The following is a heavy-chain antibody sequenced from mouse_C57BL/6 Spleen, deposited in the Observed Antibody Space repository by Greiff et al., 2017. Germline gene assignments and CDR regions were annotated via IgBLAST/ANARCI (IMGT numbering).Heavy chain of an antibody. CDR3: AREAGWYYFDY. J-gene: IGHJ2*01. Sequence: VQLQQSGAELVKPGASVKLSCTASGFNIKDYYMRSGKQRTEQGLEWIGRIDPVAGETKYAPKFKGKATITADTSSNTADLQRSSLTSEDTAVYYCAREAGWYYFDYWGQGTTLTVSS. V-gene: IGHV14-2*01. CDR1: GFNIKDYY. CDR2: IDPVAGET. D-gene: IGHD2-3*01.